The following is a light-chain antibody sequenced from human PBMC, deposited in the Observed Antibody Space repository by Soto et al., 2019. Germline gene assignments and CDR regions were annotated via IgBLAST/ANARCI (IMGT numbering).Light chain of an antibody. CDR2: GAS. CDR3: QQRNDWPT. Sequence: EIVLTQSPVTRSLSPGERATLSCRASQSVSSSYLAWNQQKPGQAPRLLIYGASSRATGIPDRFSGSGSGTDFTLTIRSLEPEDFAVYFCQQRNDWPTFGQGTKVDIK. CDR1: QSVSSSY. J-gene: IGKJ1*01. V-gene: IGKV3D-20*02.